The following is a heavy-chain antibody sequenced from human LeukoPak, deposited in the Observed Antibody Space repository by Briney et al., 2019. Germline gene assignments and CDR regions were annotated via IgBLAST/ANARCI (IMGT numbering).Heavy chain of an antibody. CDR1: GFTFSSYG. J-gene: IGHJ4*02. V-gene: IGHV3-23*01. D-gene: IGHD2-15*01. Sequence: GGSLRLSCAASGFTFSSYGMSWVRQAPGKGLEWVSGISGLGDNTYYVDSVKGRFTISRDNAKNTQYLQVDSLRVEDTAVYYCARSLRSPRYCIDDTCYFDYWGQGTLVTVSS. CDR2: ISGLGDNT. CDR3: ARSLRSPRYCIDDTCYFDY.